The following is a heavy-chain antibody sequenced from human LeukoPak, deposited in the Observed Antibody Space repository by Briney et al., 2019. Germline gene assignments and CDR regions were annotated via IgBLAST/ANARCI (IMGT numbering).Heavy chain of an antibody. Sequence: GGSLRLSCAASGFTFSSYAMHWVRQAPGKGLEWVAVISYDGSNKYYADSVKGRFTISRDNSKNTLYLQMNSLRAEDTAVYYCASSYYYGSGSYYPDAFDIWGQGTMVTVSS. D-gene: IGHD3-10*01. V-gene: IGHV3-30*04. J-gene: IGHJ3*02. CDR1: GFTFSSYA. CDR2: ISYDGSNK. CDR3: ASSYYYGSGSYYPDAFDI.